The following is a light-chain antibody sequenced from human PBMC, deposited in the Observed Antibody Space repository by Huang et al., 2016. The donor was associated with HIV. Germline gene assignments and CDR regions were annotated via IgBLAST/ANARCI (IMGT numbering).Light chain of an antibody. CDR3: QQYHSFSQLT. CDR1: QSISSW. V-gene: IGKV1-5*03. CDR2: KAS. J-gene: IGKJ4*01. Sequence: DIKMTQSPSTLSASVGDRVTLTCRASQSISSWLAWYQQKPGKAPNLLIDKASYLQSGVPSRFSGSGSGTEFTLTISSLQPDDFATYYCQQYHSFSQLTFGGGTKVEI.